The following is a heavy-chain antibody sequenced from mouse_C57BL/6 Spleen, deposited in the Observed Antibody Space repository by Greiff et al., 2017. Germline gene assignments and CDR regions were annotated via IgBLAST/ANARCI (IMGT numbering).Heavy chain of an antibody. CDR2: IYWDDDK. D-gene: IGHD2-1*01. CDR3: ARRGDGNYDAMDY. V-gene: IGHV8-12*01. Sequence: QVTLKVSGPGILQSSQTLSLTCSFSGFSLSTSGMGVSWIRQPSGKGLEWLAHIYWDDDKRYNPSLKSRRTIPKDTSRNQVFLKITRVDTADTATYICARRGDGNYDAMDYWGQGTSVTVSS. CDR1: GFSLSTSGMG. J-gene: IGHJ4*01.